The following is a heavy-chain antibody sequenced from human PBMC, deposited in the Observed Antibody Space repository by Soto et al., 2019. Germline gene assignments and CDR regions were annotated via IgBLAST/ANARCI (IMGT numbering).Heavy chain of an antibody. D-gene: IGHD2-21*01. Sequence: QVQLVQSGAEVKEPGASVRVSCKASGYTFSSYGFCWVRQAAGQGLEWVAWISANSGDTNSAQKFQGRVTLITDTTTSMAYMVLESLTPVDIAIYDFSRDFLDSCGGPSCIWFDLWAQRTLVTVS. J-gene: IGHJ4*02. CDR2: ISANSGDT. CDR1: GYTFSSYG. V-gene: IGHV1-18*03. CDR3: SRDFLDSCGGPSCIWFDL.